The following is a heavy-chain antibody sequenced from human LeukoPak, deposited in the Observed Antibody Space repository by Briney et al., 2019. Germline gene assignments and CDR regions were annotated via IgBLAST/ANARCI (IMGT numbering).Heavy chain of an antibody. V-gene: IGHV4-31*03. J-gene: IGHJ4*02. Sequence: SETLSLTCTVSGGSISRGGYYWSWIRQQPGKGLEWIWYIYYSGSTYYNPSLKSRVTIVVDTSKNQFSLKLSSVTAAVTAVYYCASYCGGDCYSEGYYFDYWGQGTLVTVSS. CDR3: ASYCGGDCYSEGYYFDY. CDR2: IYYSGST. CDR1: GGSISRGGYY. D-gene: IGHD2-21*02.